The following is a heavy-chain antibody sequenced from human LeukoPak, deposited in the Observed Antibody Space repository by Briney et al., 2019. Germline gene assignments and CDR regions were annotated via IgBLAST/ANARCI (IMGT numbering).Heavy chain of an antibody. CDR2: ISYDGSNK. CDR1: GFTFSSYA. D-gene: IGHD6-13*01. CDR3: ARDHSSNWSPNL. Sequence: GRSLRLSCAASGFTFSSYAMHWVRQAPGKGLEWVAVISYDGSNKYYADSVKGRFTISRDNSKNTLYLQMNSLRAEDTALYYCARDHSSNWSPNLWGQGSLVTVSS. J-gene: IGHJ4*02. V-gene: IGHV3-30-3*01.